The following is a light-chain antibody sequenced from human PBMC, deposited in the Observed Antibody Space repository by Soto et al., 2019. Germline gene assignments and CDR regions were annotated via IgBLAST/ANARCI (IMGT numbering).Light chain of an antibody. CDR1: QSVSSY. Sequence: EIVLTQSPATLSLSPGERATLSCRASQSVSSYLAWYQQKPGQAPRLLIYDASNRATGIPARFSGSGSGTDFTLTISSLEPEDFAVYYCQQYGSSVYTFGQGTKLEIK. J-gene: IGKJ2*01. CDR2: DAS. CDR3: QQYGSSVYT. V-gene: IGKV3-11*01.